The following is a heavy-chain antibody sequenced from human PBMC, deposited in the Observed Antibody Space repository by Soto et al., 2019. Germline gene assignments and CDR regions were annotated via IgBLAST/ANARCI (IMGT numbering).Heavy chain of an antibody. J-gene: IGHJ3*02. CDR2: ISGSGGST. Sequence: EVQLLESGGGLVQPGGSLRLSCAASGLTFSSYAMSWVRQAPGKGLEWVSAISGSGGSTYYADSVKGRFTISRDNSKNTLYLQMNSLRAEDTAVYYCAKVYYDYIWGSYHYPLDAFDIWGQGTMVTVSS. CDR3: AKVYYDYIWGSYHYPLDAFDI. V-gene: IGHV3-23*01. D-gene: IGHD3-16*02. CDR1: GLTFSSYA.